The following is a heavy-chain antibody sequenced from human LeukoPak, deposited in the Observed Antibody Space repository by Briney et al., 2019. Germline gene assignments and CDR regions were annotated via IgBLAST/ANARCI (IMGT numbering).Heavy chain of an antibody. CDR2: IYSGGNT. CDR1: GFTFSDFW. D-gene: IGHD3-22*01. CDR3: AGTMIVVVVNAFDI. Sequence: PGGSLRLSCAGSGFTFSDFWMSWIRQAPGKGLEWVSVIYSGGNTYYADSVKGRFTISRDNSKNTLYPQMNSLRAEDTAVYYCAGTMIVVVVNAFDIWGQGTMVTVSS. J-gene: IGHJ3*02. V-gene: IGHV3-53*01.